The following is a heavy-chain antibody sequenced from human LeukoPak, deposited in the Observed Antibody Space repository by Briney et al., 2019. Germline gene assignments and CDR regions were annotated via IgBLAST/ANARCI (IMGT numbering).Heavy chain of an antibody. D-gene: IGHD2-15*01. CDR2: ISSSSSTI. V-gene: IGHV3-48*01. CDR1: GFTFSSYS. Sequence: PGGSLRLSCAASGFTFSSYSMNWVRQAPGKGLEGVSYISSSSSTIYYADSVKGRFTIARDNAKNSLYLQMNSLRAEDTAVYYCARLAQVVVAATPVGWGQGTLVTVSS. J-gene: IGHJ4*02. CDR3: ARLAQVVVAATPVG.